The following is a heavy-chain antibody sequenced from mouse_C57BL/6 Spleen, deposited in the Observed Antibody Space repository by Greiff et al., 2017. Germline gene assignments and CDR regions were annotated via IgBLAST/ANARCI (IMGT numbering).Heavy chain of an antibody. CDR3: ARDGYYNTIDY. CDR2: IYPGSGST. Sequence: QVQLQQPGAELVKPGASVKMSCKASGYTFTSYWITWVKQRPGQGLEWIGDIYPGSGSTNYNEKFKSKATLTVDTSSSTAYMQLSSLTSEDTAVYYCARDGYYNTIDYCGQGTPVTVSS. V-gene: IGHV1-55*01. CDR1: GYTFTSYW. D-gene: IGHD2-3*01. J-gene: IGHJ4*01.